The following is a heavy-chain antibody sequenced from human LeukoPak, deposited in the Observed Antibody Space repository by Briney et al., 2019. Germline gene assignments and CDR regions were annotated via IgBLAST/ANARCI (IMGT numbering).Heavy chain of an antibody. CDR2: INSDGSST. Sequence: PGGSLRLSCAASGFTFSSYWMHWVRQASGKGLVWVSRINSDGSSTSYADSVKGRFTISRDNAKNTLYLQTNSLRAEDTAVYYCARVVRTTVVTLYVFDYWGQGTLVTVSS. D-gene: IGHD4-23*01. V-gene: IGHV3-74*01. J-gene: IGHJ4*02. CDR1: GFTFSSYW. CDR3: ARVVRTTVVTLYVFDY.